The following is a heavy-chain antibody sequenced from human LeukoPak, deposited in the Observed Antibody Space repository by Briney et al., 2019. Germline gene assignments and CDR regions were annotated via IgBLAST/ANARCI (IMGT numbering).Heavy chain of an antibody. CDR3: ASRLSGYDDAFDI. V-gene: IGHV1-8*01. Sequence: ASVKVSCKASGYTFTSYDINWVRQATGQGLEWMGWMNPNSGNIGYAQKFQGRVTMTRNTSISTAYMELSSLRSEDTAVYYCASRLSGYDDAFDIWGQGTMVTVSS. J-gene: IGHJ3*02. CDR2: MNPNSGNI. CDR1: GYTFTSYD. D-gene: IGHD3-22*01.